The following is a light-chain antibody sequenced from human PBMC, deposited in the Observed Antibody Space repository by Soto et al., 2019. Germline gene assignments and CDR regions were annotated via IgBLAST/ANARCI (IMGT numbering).Light chain of an antibody. V-gene: IGKV3-20*01. CDR3: QQYGSSPWT. CDR1: QSVNIY. J-gene: IGKJ1*01. Sequence: EIVMTQSPATLSASPAERSTLSFRASQSVNIYLAWYQQKPGQAPRLLIYGASSRATGIPDRFSGSGSGTDFTLTISRLEPEDFAVYYCQQYGSSPWTFGQGTKVDIK. CDR2: GAS.